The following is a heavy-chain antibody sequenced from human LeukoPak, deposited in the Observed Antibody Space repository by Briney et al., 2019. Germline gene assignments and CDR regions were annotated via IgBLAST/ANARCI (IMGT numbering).Heavy chain of an antibody. D-gene: IGHD3-3*01. J-gene: IGHJ4*02. CDR1: GFTISSYW. Sequence: GGSLRLSCAASGFTISSYWMSWVRQAPGKGLEWVANIKQDGSEKYYVDSVKGRFTISRDNSKNTLYLQMDSLRAEDTAVYYCARDRAWNYFDYWGQGTLVTVSS. V-gene: IGHV3-7*01. CDR2: IKQDGSEK. CDR3: ARDRAWNYFDY.